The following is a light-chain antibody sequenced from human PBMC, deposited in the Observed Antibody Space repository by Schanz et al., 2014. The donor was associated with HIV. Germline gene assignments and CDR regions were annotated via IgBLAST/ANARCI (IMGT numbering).Light chain of an antibody. CDR3: QQYNNWPLT. Sequence: EIVLTQSPATLSLSPGERATLSCRASDNVATKLAWYQQKPGQAPRLLIYGASSRATGIPDRFSGSGSGTEFTLTISSQQSEDFAVYYCQQYNNWPLTFGGGTKVEIK. J-gene: IGKJ4*01. CDR2: GAS. V-gene: IGKV3D-15*01. CDR1: DNVATK.